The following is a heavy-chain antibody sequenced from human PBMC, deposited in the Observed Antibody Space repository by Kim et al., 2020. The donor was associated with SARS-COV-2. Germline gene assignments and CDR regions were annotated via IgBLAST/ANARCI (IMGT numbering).Heavy chain of an antibody. V-gene: IGHV4-31*03. CDR2: IYYSGST. D-gene: IGHD6-13*01. CDR1: GGSISSGGYY. CDR3: ARDLSSSWSGGYYYYCMGV. J-gene: IGHJ6*02. Sequence: SETLSLTCTVSGGSISSGGYYWSWIRQHPGKGLEWIGYIYYSGSTYYNPSLKSRVTISVDTSKNQFSLQLSSVTAADTAVYYCARDLSSSWSGGYYYYCMGVWGPGTTVSLSS.